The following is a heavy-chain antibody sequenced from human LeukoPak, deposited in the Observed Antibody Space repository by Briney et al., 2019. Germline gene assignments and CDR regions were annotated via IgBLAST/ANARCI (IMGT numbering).Heavy chain of an antibody. CDR2: INPNSGGT. CDR3: ARAGSSGWWDWFDP. V-gene: IGHV1-2*02. Sequence: ASVKVSCKASGYTFTGYYMHWVRQAPGQGLEWMGWINPNSGGTNYAQKFQGRVTMTRDTSISTAYMEPSRLRSDDTAVYYCARAGSSGWWDWFDPWGQGTLVTVSS. CDR1: GYTFTGYY. D-gene: IGHD6-19*01. J-gene: IGHJ5*02.